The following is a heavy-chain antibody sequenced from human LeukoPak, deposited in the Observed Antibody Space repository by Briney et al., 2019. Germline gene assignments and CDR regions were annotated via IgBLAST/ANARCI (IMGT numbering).Heavy chain of an antibody. CDR2: ISTDNGNT. CDR3: ARGYSYGYGPLDY. D-gene: IGHD5-18*01. Sequence: ASVKVSCKASGYSFPSYGINWVRQAPGQGLEWMGWISTDNGNTDYAQNLQGRVTMTTDTSTSTAYMELRSLRSDDTAAYYCARGYSYGYGPLDYWGQGTLVTVSS. V-gene: IGHV1-18*01. CDR1: GYSFPSYG. J-gene: IGHJ4*02.